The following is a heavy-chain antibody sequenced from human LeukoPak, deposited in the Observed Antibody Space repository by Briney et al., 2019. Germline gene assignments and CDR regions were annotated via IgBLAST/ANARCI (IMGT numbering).Heavy chain of an antibody. J-gene: IGHJ4*02. D-gene: IGHD1-1*01. V-gene: IGHV4-39*01. CDR1: GGSISSSSYY. CDR3: ARHRLPQGTY. CDR2: IYYSGST. Sequence: SETLSLTCTVSGGSISSSSYYWGWIRQPPGKGLEWIGSIYYSGSTYYNPSLKSRVTISVDTSTNQFSRMLRSVTAADTAVYYCARHRLPQGTYWGQGTLVTVSS.